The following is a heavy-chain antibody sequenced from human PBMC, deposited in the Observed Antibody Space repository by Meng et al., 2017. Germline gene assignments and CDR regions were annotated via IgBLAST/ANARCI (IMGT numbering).Heavy chain of an antibody. V-gene: IGHV4-39*07. D-gene: IGHD1-26*01. CDR2: IYYSGST. Sequence: SETLSPTCTVSGGSISSSSYYWGSNRQPPGKGLAWIGSIYYSGSTYYNPSLKSRVAISADTSKNQFSLELSSVTVAGTAVYYCAREYSGSYETYDYWGQGTLVTVSS. J-gene: IGHJ4*02. CDR1: GGSISSSSYY. CDR3: AREYSGSYETYDY.